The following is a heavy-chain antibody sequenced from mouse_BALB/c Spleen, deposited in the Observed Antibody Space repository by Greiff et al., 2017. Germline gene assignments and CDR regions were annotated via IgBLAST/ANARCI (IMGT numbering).Heavy chain of an antibody. CDR2: ISSGGSYT. J-gene: IGHJ2*01. Sequence: EVQRVESGGDLVKPGGSLKLSCAASGFTFSSYGMSWVRQTPDKRLEWVATISSGGSYTYYPDSVKGRFTISRDNAKNTLYLQMSSLKSEDTAMYYCARHAQPYFDYWGQGTTLTVSS. CDR3: ARHAQPYFDY. V-gene: IGHV5-6*01. CDR1: GFTFSSYG. D-gene: IGHD6-1*01.